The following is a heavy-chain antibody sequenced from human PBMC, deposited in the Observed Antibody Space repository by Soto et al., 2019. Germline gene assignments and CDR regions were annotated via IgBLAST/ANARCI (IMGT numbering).Heavy chain of an antibody. D-gene: IGHD2-15*01. CDR3: AMGPVVVAAPYYFDY. CDR2: IIPIFGTA. J-gene: IGHJ4*02. Sequence: ASVKVSCKASGGTFSSYAISWVRQAPGQGLEWMGGIIPIFGTANYAQKFQGRVTITADESTSTAYMELSSLRSEDTAVYYCAMGPVVVAAPYYFDYWGQGTLVTVSS. CDR1: GGTFSSYA. V-gene: IGHV1-69*13.